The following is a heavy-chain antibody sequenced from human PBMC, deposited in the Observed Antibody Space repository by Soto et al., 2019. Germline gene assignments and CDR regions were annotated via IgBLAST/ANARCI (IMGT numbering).Heavy chain of an antibody. J-gene: IGHJ4*02. CDR2: ISAYNGNT. CDR1: GYTFSSYG. V-gene: IGHV1-18*01. Sequence: QVKLVQSGGEVKKPGASVKISCKASGYTFSSYGISWVRKAPGQGLEWMGWISAYNGNTNYAQKLQGRVTMTTDTSTSTAYMELRSLRSDATAIYYCARTLNEWLLGLEWGQGTLVTVSS. CDR3: ARTLNEWLLGLE. D-gene: IGHD3-3*01.